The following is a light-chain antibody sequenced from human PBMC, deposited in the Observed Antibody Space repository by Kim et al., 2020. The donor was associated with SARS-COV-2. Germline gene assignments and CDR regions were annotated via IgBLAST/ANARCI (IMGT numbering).Light chain of an antibody. V-gene: IGKV1-5*03. CDR3: QQYDIYPWT. Sequence: DSVGDRVTITCRASQSISNWLAWYQQRPGKAPKLLMYKTSNLETGVPSTFSGSGSGTEFTLTISSLQPDDSATYYCQQYDIYPWTFGQGTKVDIK. CDR2: KTS. CDR1: QSISNW. J-gene: IGKJ1*01.